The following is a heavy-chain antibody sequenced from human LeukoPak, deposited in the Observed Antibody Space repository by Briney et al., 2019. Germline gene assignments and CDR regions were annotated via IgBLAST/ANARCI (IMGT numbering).Heavy chain of an antibody. V-gene: IGHV4-4*07. CDR3: ARVGTSYPHVWYFDY. J-gene: IGHJ4*02. CDR2: IYTSGST. Sequence: SETLSLTCTVSVGAISSYYWGWIRQPAGKGLEWIGRIYTSGSTNYNPSLKSRVTMSVDTSKNQFSLKLGSVTAADTAVYYCARVGTSYPHVWYFDYWGQGTLVTVSS. D-gene: IGHD1-26*01. CDR1: VGAISSYY.